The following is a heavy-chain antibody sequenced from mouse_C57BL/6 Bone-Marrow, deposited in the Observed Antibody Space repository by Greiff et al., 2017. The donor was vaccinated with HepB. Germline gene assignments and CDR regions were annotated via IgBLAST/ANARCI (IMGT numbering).Heavy chain of an antibody. CDR2: ISDGGSYT. D-gene: IGHD1-1*01. V-gene: IGHV5-4*03. CDR1: GFTFSSYA. Sequence: DVMLVESGGGLVKPGGSLKLSCAASGFTFSSYAMSWVRQTPEKRLEWVATISDGGSYTYYPDNVKGRFTISRDNAKNNLYLQMSHLKSEDTAMYYCARKSYYYGSSYVAYWGQGTLVTVSA. J-gene: IGHJ3*01. CDR3: ARKSYYYGSSYVAY.